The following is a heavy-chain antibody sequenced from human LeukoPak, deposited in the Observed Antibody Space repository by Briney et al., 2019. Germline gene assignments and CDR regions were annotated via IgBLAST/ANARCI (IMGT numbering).Heavy chain of an antibody. V-gene: IGHV3-23*01. D-gene: IGHD6-13*01. CDR1: GFTFSSYA. CDR2: ISGSGGST. Sequence: GGSLRLSCAASGFTFSSYAMSWVRQAPGKGLEWASAISGSGGSTYYADSVKGRFTISRDNSKNTLYLQMNSLRAEDTAVYYCAKDPLYSSIWTGYWGQGTLVTVSS. J-gene: IGHJ4*02. CDR3: AKDPLYSSIWTGY.